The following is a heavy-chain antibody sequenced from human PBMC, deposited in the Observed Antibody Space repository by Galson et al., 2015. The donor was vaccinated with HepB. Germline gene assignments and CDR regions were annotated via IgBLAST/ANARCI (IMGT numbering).Heavy chain of an antibody. J-gene: IGHJ4*02. CDR3: AKVFAEKTDGWYRQALYYFDS. Sequence: SLRLSCAASGFTFSYYAMAWVRQAPGKGLEWISAITPSGDNTYSADSMKGRFFISRDNSQNTLFLQMNSLRADDTAIYFCAKVFAEKTDGWYRQALYYFDSWGQATLVSVSS. D-gene: IGHD6-19*01. CDR2: ITPSGDNT. V-gene: IGHV3-23*01. CDR1: GFTFSYYA.